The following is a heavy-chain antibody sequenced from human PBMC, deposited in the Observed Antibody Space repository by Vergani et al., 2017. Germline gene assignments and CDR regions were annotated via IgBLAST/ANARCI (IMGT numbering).Heavy chain of an antibody. D-gene: IGHD1-26*01. CDR3: AGAHGAGSYYFDY. J-gene: IGHJ4*02. CDR2: IWYDGSNK. CDR1: GFTFSSYG. V-gene: IGHV3-33*01. Sequence: QVQLVESGGGVVQPGRSLRLSCAASGFTFSSYGMHWVRQAPGKGLEWVAVIWYDGSNKYYADSVKGRFTISRDNSKNTLYLQMNSLRAEDTAVYYCAGAHGAGSYYFDYWGQGTLVTVSS.